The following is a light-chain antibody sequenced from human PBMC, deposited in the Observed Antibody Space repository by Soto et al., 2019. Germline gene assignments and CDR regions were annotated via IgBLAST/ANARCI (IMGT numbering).Light chain of an antibody. CDR2: EVS. J-gene: IGLJ1*01. CDR1: SSDVGGYNY. Sequence: QSALTQPASVSGSPGQSITISCTGTSSDVGGYNYVSWYQQHPGKAPKLMIYEVSNRPSGVSNRFSVSKSSNTASLTISGLQAEDEADYYDSSYTSSMTQVLGTASKGTV. CDR3: SSYTSSMTQV. V-gene: IGLV2-14*01.